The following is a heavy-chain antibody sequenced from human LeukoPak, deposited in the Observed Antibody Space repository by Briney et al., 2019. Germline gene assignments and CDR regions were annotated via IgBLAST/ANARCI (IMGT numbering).Heavy chain of an antibody. Sequence: GGSLRLSCAASGFTFDDYAMHWVRQAPGKGLEWVSLISGDGGSTYYADSVKGRFTISRDNSKNSLYLQMNSLRTEDTALYYCAKDIDTAMVARYYYYGMDVWGQGTTVTVSS. CDR1: GFTFDDYA. J-gene: IGHJ6*02. V-gene: IGHV3-43*02. CDR2: ISGDGGST. D-gene: IGHD5-18*01. CDR3: AKDIDTAMVARYYYYGMDV.